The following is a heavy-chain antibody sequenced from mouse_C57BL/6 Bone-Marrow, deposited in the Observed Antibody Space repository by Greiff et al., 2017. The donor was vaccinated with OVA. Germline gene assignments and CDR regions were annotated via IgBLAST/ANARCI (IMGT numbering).Heavy chain of an antibody. CDR1: GYTFTDYY. CDR2: INPYNGGT. J-gene: IGHJ4*01. V-gene: IGHV1-19*01. D-gene: IGHD1-1*01. CDR3: AREGHYYGSSYYAMDY. Sequence: VQLQQSGPVLVKPGASVKMSCKASGYTFTDYYMNWVKQSHGKSLEWIGVINPYNGGTSYNQKLKGKATLTVDKSSSTTYMELNSLTSEDSAVYYCAREGHYYGSSYYAMDYWGQGTSVTVSS.